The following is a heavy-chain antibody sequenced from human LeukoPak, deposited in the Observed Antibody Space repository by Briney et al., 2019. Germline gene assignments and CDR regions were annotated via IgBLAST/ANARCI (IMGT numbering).Heavy chain of an antibody. Sequence: ASVKVSCKASGYTFTSYDFNWVRQATGQRPEWMGWMSPNSGDTGYAQKFQDRVTMTRNTSISTAYMELSSLRSDDTAVYYCARRVTGGCSYGGYYFDYWGQGTLVIVSS. CDR2: MSPNSGDT. CDR1: GYTFTSYD. CDR3: ARRVTGGCSYGGYYFDY. V-gene: IGHV1-8*01. J-gene: IGHJ4*02. D-gene: IGHD5-18*01.